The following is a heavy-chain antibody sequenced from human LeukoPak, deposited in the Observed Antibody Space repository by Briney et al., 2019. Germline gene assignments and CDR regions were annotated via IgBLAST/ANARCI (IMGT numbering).Heavy chain of an antibody. V-gene: IGHV1-69*01. D-gene: IGHD6-19*01. J-gene: IGHJ4*02. Sequence: SVKVSCKASGGTLSSYAISWVRQAPGQGPEWMGGIIPIFGTANYAQKFQGRVTITADESTSTAYMELSSLRSEDTAVYYCASPGIAVAGFDYWGQGALVTVSS. CDR3: ASPGIAVAGFDY. CDR2: IIPIFGTA. CDR1: GGTLSSYA.